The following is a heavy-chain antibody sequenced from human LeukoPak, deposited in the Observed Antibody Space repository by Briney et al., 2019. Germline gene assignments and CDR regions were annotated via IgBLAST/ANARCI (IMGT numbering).Heavy chain of an antibody. CDR2: VNGDGSST. V-gene: IGHV3-74*01. CDR1: GFTFSTYW. D-gene: IGHD6-6*01. CDR3: AKDLPRVAARQYYYYGMDV. J-gene: IGHJ6*02. Sequence: GGSLRLSCAASGFTFSTYWMHWVRQAPGKGLVWVSRVNGDGSSTNYADSVKGRFTISRDNSKNTLYLQMNSLRAEDTAVYYCAKDLPRVAARQYYYYGMDVWGQGTTVTVSS.